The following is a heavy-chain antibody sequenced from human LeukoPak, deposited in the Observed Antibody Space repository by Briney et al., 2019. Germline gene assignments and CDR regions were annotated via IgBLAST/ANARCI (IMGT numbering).Heavy chain of an antibody. J-gene: IGHJ4*02. V-gene: IGHV1-8*01. Sequence: GASVKVSCKASGYTFTTYDINWVRQATGQGLEWMAWMNPNSSNTGYAQKFQGRVTMTRNTSISTAYMELSSPRSEDTAVYYCARVAGNCGGDCYRLVYWGQGTLVTVAS. CDR2: MNPNSSNT. CDR1: GYTFTTYD. D-gene: IGHD2-21*01. CDR3: ARVAGNCGGDCYRLVY.